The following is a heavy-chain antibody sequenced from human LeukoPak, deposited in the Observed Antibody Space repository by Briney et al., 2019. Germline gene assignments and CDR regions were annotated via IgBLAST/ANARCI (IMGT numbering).Heavy chain of an antibody. CDR2: IYYSGST. V-gene: IGHV4-59*08. D-gene: IGHD3-10*01. J-gene: IGHJ5*02. CDR1: GDSISRHF. CDR3: ARHGKTWFGEYPRPYKWFDL. Sequence: SETLSLTRTVSGDSISRHFWSWIRQPPGKGLEWIGYIYYSGSTNCNPSLRDRVTMSLDTSNNQFSLDLGSVTATDTAVYYCARHGKTWFGEYPRPYKWFDLWGQGTLVSVSS.